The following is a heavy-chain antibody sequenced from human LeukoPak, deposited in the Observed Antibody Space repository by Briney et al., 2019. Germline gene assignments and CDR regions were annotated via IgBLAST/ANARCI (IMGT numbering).Heavy chain of an antibody. CDR2: ISSSSSYI. Sequence: GGSLRLSCAASGFTFSSYSMNWVRQAPGKGLEWVSSISSSSSYIYYADSMKGRFTISRDNAKNSLYLQTNILRAEDTAVYYCARDLHSSSEGYFDYWGQGTLVTVSS. CDR1: GFTFSSYS. CDR3: ARDLHSSSEGYFDY. V-gene: IGHV3-21*01. J-gene: IGHJ4*02. D-gene: IGHD6-13*01.